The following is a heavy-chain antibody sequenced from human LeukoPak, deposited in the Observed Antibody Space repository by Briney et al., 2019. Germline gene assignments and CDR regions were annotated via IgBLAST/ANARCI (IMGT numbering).Heavy chain of an antibody. D-gene: IGHD3-9*01. V-gene: IGHV4-59*01. Sequence: PSETLSLTCTGSVDSISSYYGSWGRQPPGKGLEWVGYIYYSGSTNYNPSLKSRVTISVDTSKHQFSLKLSSVTAADTAVYYCARDLLVITAPHDAFDIWGQGTMVTVSS. CDR2: IYYSGST. CDR1: VDSISSYY. J-gene: IGHJ3*02. CDR3: ARDLLVITAPHDAFDI.